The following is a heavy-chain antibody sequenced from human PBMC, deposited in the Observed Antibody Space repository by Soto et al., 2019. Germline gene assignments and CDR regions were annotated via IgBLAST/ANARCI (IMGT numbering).Heavy chain of an antibody. V-gene: IGHV3-7*01. CDR2: IKVDGSEK. J-gene: IGHJ3*02. Sequence: EVQLVESGGGLVQPGGSLRLSCAASGFTISRSWMNWVRQAPGKGLEWVANIKVDGSEKDYVDSVKGRFTISRDNAKNSLSLQMNSLRAEDTAVYYCAKLNDYARSLGIWGQGTMVTVSS. CDR3: AKLNDYARSLGI. CDR1: GFTISRSW. D-gene: IGHD4-17*01.